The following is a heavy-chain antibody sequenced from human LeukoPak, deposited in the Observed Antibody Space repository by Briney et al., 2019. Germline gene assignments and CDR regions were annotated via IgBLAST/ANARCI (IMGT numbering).Heavy chain of an antibody. D-gene: IGHD1-7*01. CDR1: GGSISSGSYY. V-gene: IGHV4-61*02. CDR2: IYTSGST. Sequence: SETLSLTCTVSGGSISSGSYYWSWIRQPAGKGLEWIGRIYTSGSTNYNPSLKSRVTISVDTSKNQFSLKLSSVTAADTAVYYCASLSITGTTRYWGQGTLVTVSS. J-gene: IGHJ4*02. CDR3: ASLSITGTTRY.